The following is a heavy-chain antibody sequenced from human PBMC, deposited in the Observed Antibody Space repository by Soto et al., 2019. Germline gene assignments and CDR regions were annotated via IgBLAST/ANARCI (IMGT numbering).Heavy chain of an antibody. CDR3: TRGPRPSLVGTGAI. CDR1: GFVSQMSW. Sequence: GGSLRLSCASSGFVSQMSWMPWVRQTPRKGPEWVSRISDDGARTDYADSVKGRFTISRDNAKNSLYLQMNSLRAEDTAVYYCTRGPRPSLVGTGAIWGLGALVTVSS. V-gene: IGHV3-74*01. CDR2: ISDDGART. D-gene: IGHD3-10*01. J-gene: IGHJ4*01.